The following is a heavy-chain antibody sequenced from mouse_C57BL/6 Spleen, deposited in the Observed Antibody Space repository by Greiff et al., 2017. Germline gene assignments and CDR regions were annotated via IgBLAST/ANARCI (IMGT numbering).Heavy chain of an antibody. J-gene: IGHJ2*01. CDR2: INPYNGGT. CDR1: GYTFTDYY. CDR3: ARGENWVDY. D-gene: IGHD4-1*01. V-gene: IGHV1-19*01. Sequence: EVQLQQSGPVLVKPGASVKMSCKASGYTFTDYYMNWVKQSHGKSLEWIGVINPYNGGTSYNQKFKGKATLTVDKSSSTAYMELNSLTSEDSAVYYCARGENWVDYWGQGTTLTVSS.